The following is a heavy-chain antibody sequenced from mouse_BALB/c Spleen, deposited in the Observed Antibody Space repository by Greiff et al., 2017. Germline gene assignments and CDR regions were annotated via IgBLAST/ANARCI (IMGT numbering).Heavy chain of an antibody. V-gene: IGHV5-6*01. CDR3: ARSDSSVYAMDY. CDR2: ISSGGSYT. J-gene: IGHJ4*01. Sequence: EVHLVESGGDLVKPGGSLKLSCAASGFTFSSYGMSWVRQTPDKRLEWVATISSGGSYTYYPDSVKGRFTISRDNAKNTLYLQMSSLKSEDTAMYYCARSDSSVYAMDYWGQGTSVTVSS. D-gene: IGHD3-2*01. CDR1: GFTFSSYG.